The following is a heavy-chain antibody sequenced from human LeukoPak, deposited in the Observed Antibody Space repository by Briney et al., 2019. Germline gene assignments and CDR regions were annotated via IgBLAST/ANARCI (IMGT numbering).Heavy chain of an antibody. D-gene: IGHD6-6*01. CDR1: GFTFSSYG. Sequence: PGRSLRLSCAASGFTFSSYGMHWVRQAPGKGLEWVAVISYDGSNKYYADSVKGRFTISSDNSKNTLYLQMNSLRAEDTAVYYCAKFWEYSSSSPIDYWGQGTLVTVSS. V-gene: IGHV3-30*18. CDR3: AKFWEYSSSSPIDY. J-gene: IGHJ4*02. CDR2: ISYDGSNK.